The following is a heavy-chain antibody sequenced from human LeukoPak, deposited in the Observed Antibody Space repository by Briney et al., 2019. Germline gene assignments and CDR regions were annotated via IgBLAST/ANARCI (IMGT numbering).Heavy chain of an antibody. CDR1: GFTFSSYD. CDR3: ARGPIFTMVRGVIFIDAFDI. V-gene: IGHV3-13*01. Sequence: GGSLRLSCAASGFTFSSYDMHWVLQATGKGLEWVSAIGTAGDTYYAGSVKGRFTISRENAKNSLYLQMNSLRAGDTAVYYCARGPIFTMVRGVIFIDAFDIWGQGTMVTVSS. J-gene: IGHJ3*02. D-gene: IGHD3-10*01. CDR2: IGTAGDT.